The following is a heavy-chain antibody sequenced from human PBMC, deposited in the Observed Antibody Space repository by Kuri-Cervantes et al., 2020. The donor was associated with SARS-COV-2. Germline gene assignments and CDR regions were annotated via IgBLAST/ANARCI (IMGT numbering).Heavy chain of an antibody. CDR2: IVVGSGNT. V-gene: IGHV1-58*01. J-gene: IGHJ4*02. CDR1: VFTFPSSA. CDR3: AAVYYDCSGYYY. D-gene: IGHD3-22*01. Sequence: SVNVSRKASVFTFPSSAVQWVRQARGQRLEWIGWIVVGSGNTNYAQKLQETVTITRDMSQHTAYMELRSLGSEDPAVYYCAAVYYDCSGYYYWGQGTLVTVSS.